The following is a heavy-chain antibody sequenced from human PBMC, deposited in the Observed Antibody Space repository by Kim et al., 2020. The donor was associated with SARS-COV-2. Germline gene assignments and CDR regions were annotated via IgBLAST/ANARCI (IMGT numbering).Heavy chain of an antibody. CDR3: ARDGNLYGSGTSSCGWANYYSGMDV. J-gene: IGHJ6*02. D-gene: IGHD3-10*01. CDR1: GGSISSGGYY. CDR2: IYYSGST. V-gene: IGHV4-31*03. Sequence: SETLSLTCTVSGGSISSGGYYWSWIRQHPGKGLEWIGYIYYSGSTYYNPSLKSRVTISVDTSKNQFSLKLSSVTAADTAVYYCARDGNLYGSGTSSCGWANYYSGMDVWGQGTTVTVSS.